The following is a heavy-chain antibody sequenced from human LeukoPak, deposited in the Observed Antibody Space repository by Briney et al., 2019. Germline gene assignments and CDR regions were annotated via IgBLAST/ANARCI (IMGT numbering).Heavy chain of an antibody. CDR3: AREYSGYDSHFDY. J-gene: IGHJ4*02. D-gene: IGHD5-12*01. V-gene: IGHV5-51*01. CDR2: IYPGDSDT. CDR1: GYSFTSYW. Sequence: GESLKISCKGSGYSFTSYWIGWVRQMPGKGLEWMGIIYPGDSDTRYSPSFQGQVTISADKSISTTYLQWSNLKASDTAMYYCAREYSGYDSHFDYWGQGTLVTVSS.